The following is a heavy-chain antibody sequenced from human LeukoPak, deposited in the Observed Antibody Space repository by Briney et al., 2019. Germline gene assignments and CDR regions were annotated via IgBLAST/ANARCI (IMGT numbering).Heavy chain of an antibody. CDR1: GGTFSSYA. V-gene: IGHV1-69*05. CDR2: IIPIFGTA. D-gene: IGHD3-16*02. J-gene: IGHJ4*02. Sequence: SVKVSCKASGGTFSSYAISWVRQAPGQGLEWMGRIIPIFGTANYAQKFQGRVTITTDESTSTDYMELSSLRSEDTSVYYCARAGPDYVWGSYREAFDYWGQGTLVTVST. CDR3: ARAGPDYVWGSYREAFDY.